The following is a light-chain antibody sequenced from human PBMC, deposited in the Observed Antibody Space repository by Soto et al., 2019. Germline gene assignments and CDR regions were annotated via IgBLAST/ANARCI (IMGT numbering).Light chain of an antibody. CDR3: HQYASSRT. CDR2: AAS. J-gene: IGKJ1*01. V-gene: IGKV3-20*01. CDR1: QSVSSRY. Sequence: EIVLTQSPVTLSLSPGERATLSCRASQSVSSRYFAWYQQKPGQAPRLLIYAASSRAAGIPDRFSGSGSGTDFSLTISRLEPEAFALYYCHQYASSRTFGPGTKVE.